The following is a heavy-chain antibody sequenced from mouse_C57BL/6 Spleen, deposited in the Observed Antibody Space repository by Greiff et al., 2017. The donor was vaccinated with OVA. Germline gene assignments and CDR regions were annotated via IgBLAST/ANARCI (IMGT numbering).Heavy chain of an antibody. D-gene: IGHD3-2*02. J-gene: IGHJ2*01. CDR2: IDPSDSYT. V-gene: IGHV1-69*01. CDR3: ARGSKVSDSSGYFDY. CDR1: GYTFTSYW. Sequence: QVQLQQPGAELVMPGASVKLSCKASGYTFTSYWMHWVKQRPGQGLEWIGEIDPSDSYTNYNQKFKGKSTLTLDKSSSTAYMQISSLTSEDSAVYYGARGSKVSDSSGYFDYWGQGTTLTVSS.